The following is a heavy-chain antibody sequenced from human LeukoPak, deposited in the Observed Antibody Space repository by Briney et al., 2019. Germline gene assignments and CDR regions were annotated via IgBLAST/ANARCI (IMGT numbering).Heavy chain of an antibody. Sequence: SETLSLTCTVSGGSISSSSYYWGWIRQPPGKGLEWIVSIYYSGSTYYNPSLKSRVTISVDTSKNQFSLKLSSVTAADTAVYYCARHLYYYDSSGYTPHAFDIWGQGTMVTVSS. CDR2: IYYSGST. J-gene: IGHJ3*02. V-gene: IGHV4-39*01. CDR1: GGSISSSSYY. D-gene: IGHD3-22*01. CDR3: ARHLYYYDSSGYTPHAFDI.